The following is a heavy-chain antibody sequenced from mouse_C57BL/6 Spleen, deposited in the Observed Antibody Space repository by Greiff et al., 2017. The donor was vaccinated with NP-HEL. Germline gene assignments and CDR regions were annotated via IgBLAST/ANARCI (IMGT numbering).Heavy chain of an antibody. Sequence: QVQLQQPGAELVKPGASVKMSCKASGYTFTSYWITWVKQRPGQGLEWIGDIYPGSGSTNYNEKFKSKATLTVDTSSSTAYMQLSSLTSEDSAVYYCAMRGMVTTKGAWFAYWGQGTLVTVSA. V-gene: IGHV1-55*01. D-gene: IGHD2-2*01. J-gene: IGHJ3*01. CDR1: GYTFTSYW. CDR2: IYPGSGST. CDR3: AMRGMVTTKGAWFAY.